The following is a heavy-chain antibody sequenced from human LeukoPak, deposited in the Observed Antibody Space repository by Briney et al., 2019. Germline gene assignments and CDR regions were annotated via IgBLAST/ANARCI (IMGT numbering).Heavy chain of an antibody. D-gene: IGHD3-22*01. CDR3: ARRGSGYYDSREAFDI. CDR1: GYTFTGYY. CDR2: INPNSGGT. V-gene: IGHV1-2*02. Sequence: ASVKVSCQASGYTFTGYYIHWVRQAPGQGLEWMGWINPNSGGTNYAQNFQDRVTLTRDTSITTAYMELNRLISDDTAVYYCARRGSGYYDSREAFDIWGQGTMVTVSS. J-gene: IGHJ3*02.